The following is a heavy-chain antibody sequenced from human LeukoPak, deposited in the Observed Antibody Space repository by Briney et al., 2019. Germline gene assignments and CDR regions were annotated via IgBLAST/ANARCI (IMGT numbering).Heavy chain of an antibody. D-gene: IGHD3-16*01. Sequence: GGSLRLSCATSGFTFSSIWMGWVRQAPGKGLEWVANIKHDGSETNYVDSVKGRFTISRDNAKNSLHLQMNSLRVEDTAVYYCAKNGGPHGMDVWGQGTTATVSS. CDR2: IKHDGSET. CDR3: AKNGGPHGMDV. CDR1: GFTFSSIW. V-gene: IGHV3-7*02. J-gene: IGHJ6*02.